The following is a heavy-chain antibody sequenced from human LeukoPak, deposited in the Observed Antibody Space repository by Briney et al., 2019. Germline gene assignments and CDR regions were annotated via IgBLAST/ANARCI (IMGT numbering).Heavy chain of an antibody. J-gene: IGHJ4*02. V-gene: IGHV3-7*01. D-gene: IGHD6-19*01. CDR3: AGLWQVAATDF. Sequence: PGESLRLSCAASGFTFSSYWMSWVRQAPGKGLEWVANIKQDGSEKFYVDSVKGRFTISRDNAENSLYLQMNSLRAEDTAVYYCAGLWQVAATDFWGQGTLVTVSS. CDR2: IKQDGSEK. CDR1: GFTFSSYW.